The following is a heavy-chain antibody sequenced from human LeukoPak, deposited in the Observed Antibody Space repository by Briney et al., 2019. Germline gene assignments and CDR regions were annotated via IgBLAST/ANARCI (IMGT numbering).Heavy chain of an antibody. D-gene: IGHD1-26*01. J-gene: IGHJ3*02. V-gene: IGHV1-2*02. Sequence: ASVKVSCKASGYTFTGYYMHWVRQAPGQGLEWMGWINPNSGGTNYAQKFQGRVTITRDTSIGTAYMELSRLRSDDTAVYYCAREGGSRWEHNAFDIWGQGTMVTVSS. CDR1: GYTFTGYY. CDR3: AREGGSRWEHNAFDI. CDR2: INPNSGGT.